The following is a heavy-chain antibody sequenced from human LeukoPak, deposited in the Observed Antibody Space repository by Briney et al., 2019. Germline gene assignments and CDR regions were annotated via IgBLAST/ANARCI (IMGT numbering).Heavy chain of an antibody. CDR3: TTDRKFAATIAASDN. V-gene: IGHV3-15*01. CDR2: INSKSDGGTT. CDR1: GFIFNNAW. D-gene: IGHD5-12*01. J-gene: IGHJ4*02. Sequence: GGSLRLSCAASGFIFNNAWMSWVRQAPGKGLEWVGRINSKSDGGTTDYATPVKGRFTISRDDSKNMLYLQMNSLKIDDTAVYYCTTDRKFAATIAASDNWGQGTLVTVSS.